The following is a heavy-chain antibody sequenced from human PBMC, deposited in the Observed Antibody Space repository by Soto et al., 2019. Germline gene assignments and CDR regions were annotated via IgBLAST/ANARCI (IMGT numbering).Heavy chain of an antibody. D-gene: IGHD2-2*01. CDR1: GGTFSSYA. J-gene: IGHJ4*02. CDR3: AKDESPRVVVPAATTYYFDY. CDR2: IIPIFGTA. Sequence: SVKVSCKASGGTFSSYAISWVRQAPDQGLEWMGGIIPIFGTANYAQKFQGRVTITADESTSTAYMELNSLRAEDTAVYYCAKDESPRVVVPAATTYYFDYWGQGTLVTVSS. V-gene: IGHV1-69*13.